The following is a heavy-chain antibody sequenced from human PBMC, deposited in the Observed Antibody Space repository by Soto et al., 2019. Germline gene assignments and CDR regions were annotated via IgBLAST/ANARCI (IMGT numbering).Heavy chain of an antibody. CDR2: IHSSGST. D-gene: IGHD1-1*01. J-gene: IGHJ4*02. CDR1: DGSVSSGNYY. Sequence: SETLSLTCTVSDGSVSSGNYYWTWIRQPPGKGLEWIGYIHSSGSTLYNPSLKSRVTMSVDTSTNQLSLNLNSVTAADTALYFCARHRRETGTYAQPLDSWGQGTLVTVSS. CDR3: ARHRRETGTYAQPLDS. V-gene: IGHV4-61*01.